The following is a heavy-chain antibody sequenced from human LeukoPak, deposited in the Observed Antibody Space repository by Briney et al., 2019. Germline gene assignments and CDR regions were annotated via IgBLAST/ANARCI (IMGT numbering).Heavy chain of an antibody. V-gene: IGHV3-11*01. CDR3: ATYRQVLLPFES. CDR2: ITTSGSTI. J-gene: IGHJ4*02. D-gene: IGHD5-18*01. Sequence: PGGSLRLSCAASGFTFRDYYMSWIRQAPGKGLECISYITTSGSTIYYADSVRGRFTISRDNSKSILSLQMNSLRAEDTAIYYCATYRQVLLPFESWGQGTLVTVSS. CDR1: GFTFRDYY.